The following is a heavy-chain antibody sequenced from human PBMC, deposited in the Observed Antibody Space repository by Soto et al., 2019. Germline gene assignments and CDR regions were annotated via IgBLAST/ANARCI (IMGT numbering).Heavy chain of an antibody. D-gene: IGHD2-15*01. CDR3: TTGSVEGV. J-gene: IGHJ6*02. CDR2: IKTKIEGETT. V-gene: IGHV3-15*07. CDR1: GFSISSAW. Sequence: QLVESGGGLGRPGGSLRLSCSASGFSISSAWMNWVRPAPGKGLEWVGRIKTKIEGETTHYAAPVNGRFTVSRDESKHMLYLQMNSLKADDTALYYCTTGSVEGVWGQGTTVTVSS.